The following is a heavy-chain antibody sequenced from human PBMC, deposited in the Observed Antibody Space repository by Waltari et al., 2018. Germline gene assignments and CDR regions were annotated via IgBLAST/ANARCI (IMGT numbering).Heavy chain of an antibody. CDR1: GYTFTEHY. D-gene: IGHD1-20*01. CDR2: VDPEDGET. J-gene: IGHJ4*02. Sequence: EVQLVQSGAEVKKPGATVKISCKVSGYTFTEHYMHWVHHAPGKGLEWMGLVDPEDGETIYAEKFQGRVTITADTSTDTAYMELSSLRSEDTAVYYCATGGNWNDTNPIDYWGQGTLVTVSS. CDR3: ATGGNWNDTNPIDY. V-gene: IGHV1-69-2*01.